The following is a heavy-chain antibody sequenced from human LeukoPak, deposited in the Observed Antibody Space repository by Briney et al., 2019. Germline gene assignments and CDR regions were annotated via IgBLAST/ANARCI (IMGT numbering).Heavy chain of an antibody. J-gene: IGHJ6*02. CDR1: GYNFRSYG. V-gene: IGHV1-18*01. CDR3: ARVTLSGVIIRPGMDV. CDR2: IMDYNGNT. Sequence: GASVKVSFTASGYNFRSYGFNWVRQAPGQGLEWMGWIMDYNGNTKFAQKFQGRITLTTDTSTSTAYMELRSLRSDDTAIYYCARVTLSGVIIRPGMDVWGQGTTVTVSS. D-gene: IGHD3-10*01.